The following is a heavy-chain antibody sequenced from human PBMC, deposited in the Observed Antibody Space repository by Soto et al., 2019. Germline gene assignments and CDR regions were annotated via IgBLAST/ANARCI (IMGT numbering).Heavy chain of an antibody. Sequence: QVQLVQSGAEVKKPGSSVKVSCKASGGTFSSYAISWVRQAPGQGLEWMGGIIPIFGTANYAQKFQGRVTITADKSTSTAYMELSSLRSEDTAVYYCVRSVTSHSLTNWFDPWGQGTLVTVSS. J-gene: IGHJ5*02. V-gene: IGHV1-69*06. CDR1: GGTFSSYA. CDR3: VRSVTSHSLTNWFDP. CDR2: IIPIFGTA. D-gene: IGHD4-4*01.